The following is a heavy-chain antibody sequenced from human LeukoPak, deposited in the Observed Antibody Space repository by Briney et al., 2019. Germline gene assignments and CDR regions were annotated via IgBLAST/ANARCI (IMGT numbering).Heavy chain of an antibody. CDR2: ISGSGGST. J-gene: IGHJ6*02. CDR3: AKAPTNYYDSSGYYLYYYYYYGMDV. D-gene: IGHD3-22*01. CDR1: GFTFSSYA. V-gene: IGHV3-23*01. Sequence: GGSLRLSCAASGFTFSSYAMSWVRRAPGKGLEWVSAISGSGGSTYYADSVKGRFTISRDNSKNTLYLQMNSLRAEDTAVYYCAKAPTNYYDSSGYYLYYYYYYGMDVWGQGTTVTVSS.